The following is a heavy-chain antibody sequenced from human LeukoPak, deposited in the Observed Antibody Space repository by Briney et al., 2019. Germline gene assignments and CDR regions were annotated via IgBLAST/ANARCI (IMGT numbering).Heavy chain of an antibody. J-gene: IGHJ5*02. D-gene: IGHD1-26*01. CDR1: GGSISSGGYY. V-gene: IGHV4-31*03. Sequence: SQTLSLTCTVSGGSISSGGYYWSWIRQHPGKGLEWIGYIYYSGSTYYNPSLKSRVTISVDTSKNQFSLKLSSVTAADTAVYYCARDRTEGAPRTNFWFDPWGQGTLVTVYS. CDR2: IYYSGST. CDR3: ARDRTEGAPRTNFWFDP.